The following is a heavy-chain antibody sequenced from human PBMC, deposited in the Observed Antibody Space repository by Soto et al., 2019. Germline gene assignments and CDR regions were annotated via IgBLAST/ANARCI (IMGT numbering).Heavy chain of an antibody. CDR3: AGTKPSIAAAGPYNWFDP. Sequence: SVKVSCKASGGTFSSYAISWVRQAPGQGLEWMGGIIPIFGTANYAQKFQGRVTITADESTSTAYMELSSLRSEDTAVYYCAGTKPSIAAAGPYNWFDPWGQGTLVTVSS. V-gene: IGHV1-69*13. CDR1: GGTFSSYA. CDR2: IIPIFGTA. J-gene: IGHJ5*02. D-gene: IGHD6-13*01.